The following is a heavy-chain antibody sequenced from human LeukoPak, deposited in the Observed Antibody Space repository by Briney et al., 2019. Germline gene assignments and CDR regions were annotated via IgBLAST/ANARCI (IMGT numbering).Heavy chain of an antibody. V-gene: IGHV3-23*01. CDR2: INDNGDSR. CDR1: GFTFSSYA. J-gene: IGHJ4*02. CDR3: TKDWRADY. Sequence: GSLRLSCAASGFTFSSYAMTWVRQAPGKGLEWVSAINDNGDSRKYADSVKGRFTISRDNSKNTLYLEMNTLRPGDTALYYCTKDWRADYWGQGTLVTVSS.